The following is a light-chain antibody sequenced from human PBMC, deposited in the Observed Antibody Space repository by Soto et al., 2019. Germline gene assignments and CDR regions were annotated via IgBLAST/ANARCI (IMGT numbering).Light chain of an antibody. J-gene: IGKJ4*01. CDR1: QSVSSY. CDR3: QQRSNWPLT. CDR2: DAS. V-gene: IGKV3-11*01. Sequence: IVLTQSQATLSLSPGERATLSCRASQSVSSYLAWYQQKPGQAPRLLSYDASNRATFIPARFSGSGSGTDFTLTISSLEPEDFAVYYCQQRSNWPLTFGGGTKVEIK.